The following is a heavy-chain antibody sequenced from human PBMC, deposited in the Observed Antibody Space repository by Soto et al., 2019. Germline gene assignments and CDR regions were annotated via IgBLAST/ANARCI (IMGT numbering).Heavy chain of an antibody. Sequence: EVQLVESGGGLVQPGRSLRLSCSGSGFTFDDYAMHWVRQAPGKGLEWVSGISWNSGSIVYADSVKGRFTISRDNAKNSLYLQMNSLRAEDTALYYCAKNAPHSSGWSFDFWGQGTLVTV. CDR3: AKNAPHSSGWSFDF. D-gene: IGHD6-19*01. J-gene: IGHJ4*02. CDR1: GFTFDDYA. CDR2: ISWNSGSI. V-gene: IGHV3-9*01.